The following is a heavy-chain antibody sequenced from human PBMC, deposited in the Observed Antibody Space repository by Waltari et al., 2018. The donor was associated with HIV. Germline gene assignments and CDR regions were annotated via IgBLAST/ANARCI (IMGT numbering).Heavy chain of an antibody. CDR1: VASFRGFH. Sequence: QVQLQQWGTRLLKPSETLSLTCAVYVASFRGFHWTWIRKSPGQGLEWIGDINHSGVTNYNPSLKSRVAISADASKNQFSLSLSSVTAADTAVYYCARRDDGLRFNYNGNWFDPWGQGTLVTVS. J-gene: IGHJ5*02. D-gene: IGHD1-1*01. CDR3: ARRDDGLRFNYNGNWFDP. V-gene: IGHV4-34*01. CDR2: INHSGVT.